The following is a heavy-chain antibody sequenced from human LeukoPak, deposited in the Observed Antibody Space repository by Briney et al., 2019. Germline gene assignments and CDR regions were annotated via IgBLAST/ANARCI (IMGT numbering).Heavy chain of an antibody. V-gene: IGHV4-34*01. CDR1: GGSFSGYY. CDR3: ATNPKYSSSWIFDY. D-gene: IGHD6-13*01. Sequence: RPSETLSLTCAVYGGSFSGYYWSWIRQPPGKGLEWIGEINHSGSTNYNPSLKSRVTISVDTSKNQFSLKLSSVTAADTAVYYCATNPKYSSSWIFDYWGQGTLVTVSS. CDR2: INHSGST. J-gene: IGHJ4*02.